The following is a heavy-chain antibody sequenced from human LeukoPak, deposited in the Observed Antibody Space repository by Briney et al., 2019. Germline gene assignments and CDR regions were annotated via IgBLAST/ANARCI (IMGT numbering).Heavy chain of an antibody. J-gene: IGHJ4*02. V-gene: IGHV3-53*04. CDR1: GFTVSNNY. CDR2: IYSGNKT. Sequence: GGSLRLSCVASGFTVSNNYMTWVRQAPGKGLEWVSVIYSGNKTSYADSVKGRFTISRHNSKNTLYLQMNSLRAEDTAVYYCARYDCGGGIDFWGQGTLVTVSS. D-gene: IGHD4-23*01. CDR3: ARYDCGGGIDF.